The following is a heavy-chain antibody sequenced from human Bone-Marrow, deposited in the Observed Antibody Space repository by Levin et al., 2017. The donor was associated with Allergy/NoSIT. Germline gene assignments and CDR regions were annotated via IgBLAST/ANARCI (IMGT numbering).Heavy chain of an antibody. V-gene: IGHV3-23*01. J-gene: IGHJ4*02. CDR3: AKDRNKGVTLDRGVQPRRPEFDY. D-gene: IGHD3-10*01. Sequence: PGGSLRLSCAAAGFTFSSYTMTWVRQAPGKGLEWVSSIRGTGDNTYYAGSVKGRFIFSRDNSKNILYLQMNSLRPEDTAVYYCAKDRNKGVTLDRGVQPRRPEFDYWGQGTLVTVSS. CDR2: IRGTGDNT. CDR1: GFTFSSYT.